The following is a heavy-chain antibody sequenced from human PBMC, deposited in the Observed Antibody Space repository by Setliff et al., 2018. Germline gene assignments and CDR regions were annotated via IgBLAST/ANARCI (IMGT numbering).Heavy chain of an antibody. CDR2: ISGSGGST. D-gene: IGHD1-26*01. Sequence: GGSLRLSCAASGFTFTSYAMRWVRQAPGKGLEWVSSISGSGGSTYYADSGKGRFTISRDNSNNALYLQMNSLRAEDTAIYYCAKGGYSGSHYFDYWGQGTLVTVPQ. V-gene: IGHV3-23*01. CDR1: GFTFTSYA. J-gene: IGHJ4*02. CDR3: AKGGYSGSHYFDY.